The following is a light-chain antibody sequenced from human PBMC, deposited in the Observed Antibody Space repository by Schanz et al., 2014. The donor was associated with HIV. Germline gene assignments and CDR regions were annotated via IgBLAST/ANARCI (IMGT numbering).Light chain of an antibody. Sequence: EIVLTQSPDTLSLSPGERATLSCRASQTVSSSSLAWYQQKPGQAPRLLIYGASSRATGIPDRFSGSGSGTDFTLTISGLEPEDFAVYYCQYFGNSGGTFGGGTKVEIK. CDR3: QYFGNSGGT. CDR2: GAS. CDR1: QTVSSSS. V-gene: IGKV3-20*01. J-gene: IGKJ4*01.